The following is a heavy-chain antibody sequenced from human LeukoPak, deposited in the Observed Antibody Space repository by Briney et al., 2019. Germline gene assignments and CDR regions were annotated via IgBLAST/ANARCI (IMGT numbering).Heavy chain of an antibody. V-gene: IGHV1-69*13. D-gene: IGHD6-13*01. Sequence: ASVKVSCKASGGTFSSYEISWVRQGPGQGLEWMGGIIPIFGTANYAQKFQGRVTITADESTSTAYMELSSLRSEDTAVYYCAGVGIAAADPPGYYYYMDVWGKGTTVTISS. CDR1: GGTFSSYE. CDR3: AGVGIAAADPPGYYYYMDV. CDR2: IIPIFGTA. J-gene: IGHJ6*03.